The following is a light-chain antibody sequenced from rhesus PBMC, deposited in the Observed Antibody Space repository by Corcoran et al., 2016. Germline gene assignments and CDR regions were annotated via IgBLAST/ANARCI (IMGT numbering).Light chain of an antibody. CDR1: QSLLHSNGNTY. CDR3: VQAIAFPLT. Sequence: DIVMTQTPLSLPITPGEPASISCRSSQSLLHSNGNTYLHWYLQKPGPSPQILTYGGSHRASGFPDSFSGCGSGTDCTLKISKVEAEDVGVYYCVQAIAFPLTFGGGTKVEIK. CDR2: GGS. J-gene: IGKJ4*01. V-gene: IGKV2-72*01.